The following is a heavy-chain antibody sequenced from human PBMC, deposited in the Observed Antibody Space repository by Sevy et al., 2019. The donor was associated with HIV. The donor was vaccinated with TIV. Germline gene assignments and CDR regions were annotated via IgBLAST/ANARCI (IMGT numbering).Heavy chain of an antibody. Sequence: GGSLRFSCAASGFTFDDYGMSWVRQAPGKGLEWVSGINWNGGSTGYADSVKGRFTISRDNAKNSLYLQMNSLRAEDTALYYCARGGYDSSGGNFDYWGQGTLVTVSS. D-gene: IGHD3-22*01. CDR3: ARGGYDSSGGNFDY. J-gene: IGHJ4*02. CDR2: INWNGGST. CDR1: GFTFDDYG. V-gene: IGHV3-20*04.